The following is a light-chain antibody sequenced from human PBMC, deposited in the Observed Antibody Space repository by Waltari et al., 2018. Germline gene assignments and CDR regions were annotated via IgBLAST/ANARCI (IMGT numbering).Light chain of an antibody. V-gene: IGLV3-25*03. CDR1: VLADKY. CDR3: QTVDDTGNYVL. CDR2: RNT. J-gene: IGLJ3*02. Sequence: SSDLTQTPSISVSPGQTAIITCSGDVLADKYIYWFKKKSGQAPVEVSRRNTGRPPESPARFSGSDSRTTATLTIIGVQPEDEADYFCQTVDDTGNYVLFGGGTKLTVL.